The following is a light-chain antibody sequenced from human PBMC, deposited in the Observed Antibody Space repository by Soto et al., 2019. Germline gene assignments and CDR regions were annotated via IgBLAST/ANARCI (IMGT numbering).Light chain of an antibody. Sequence: DIQLSQSPSSLSASVGDRVTISCRASQNIATFLNWFQQKSGKAPKLLIYTASTPQSGVSSRFSGSGYGTDFTLTITALQPEDSATYYCLQSYSTLLTFGPGTKVNIK. V-gene: IGKV1-39*01. CDR1: QNIATF. CDR3: LQSYSTLLT. J-gene: IGKJ3*01. CDR2: TAS.